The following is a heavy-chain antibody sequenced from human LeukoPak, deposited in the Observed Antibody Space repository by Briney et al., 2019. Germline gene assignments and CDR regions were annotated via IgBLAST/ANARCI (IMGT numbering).Heavy chain of an antibody. CDR2: IYTSGST. J-gene: IGHJ6*03. D-gene: IGHD2-21*01. V-gene: IGHV4-4*07. Sequence: SETLSLTCTVSGGSISSYCWGWLRQPDGKGLEWIGRIYTSGSTNYNPSLKSRVTMSVDTSKNQFSLKLSSVTAADTAVYYCARIPDYYYYYMDVWGKGTPVTVSS. CDR3: ARIPDYYYYYMDV. CDR1: GGSISSYC.